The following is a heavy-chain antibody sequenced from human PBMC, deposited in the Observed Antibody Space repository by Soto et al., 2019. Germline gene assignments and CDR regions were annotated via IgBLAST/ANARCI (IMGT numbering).Heavy chain of an antibody. CDR3: AREPITMVRGGPYYGMDV. CDR2: TIPIFCTA. CDR1: GGTFSSYA. J-gene: IGHJ6*02. Sequence: GAPVKGSCKASGGTFSSYAISWGRQAPGQGLEWVGGTIPIFCTANYAQKFQGRVTITADESTSTAYMELSSLRSEDTAVYYWAREPITMVRGGPYYGMDVWGQGTTVTVSS. V-gene: IGHV1-69*13. D-gene: IGHD3-10*01.